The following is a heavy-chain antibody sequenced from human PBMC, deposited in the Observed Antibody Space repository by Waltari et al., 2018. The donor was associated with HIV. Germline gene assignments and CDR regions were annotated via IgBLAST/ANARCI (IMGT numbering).Heavy chain of an antibody. Sequence: QVQLQESGPGVVKPSETLSLTCTVSGPSLSIDSHYWVWVRQPPGKGLEWIGNIFHSGNTYYNPSLKSRVTISVDTSKKQFSLKLASVTAADTAVYYCARRGGATVTSFYYYGLDVWGRGTTVTVSS. V-gene: IGHV4-39*01. CDR3: ARRGGATVTSFYYYGLDV. D-gene: IGHD4-17*01. J-gene: IGHJ6*02. CDR2: IFHSGNT. CDR1: GPSLSIDSHY.